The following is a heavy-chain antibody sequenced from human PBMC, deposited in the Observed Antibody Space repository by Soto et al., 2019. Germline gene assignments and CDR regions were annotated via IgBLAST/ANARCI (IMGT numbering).Heavy chain of an antibody. V-gene: IGHV3-23*01. Sequence: GGSLRLSCAASGFTFSSYAMSWVRQAPGKGLEWVSAISGSGGSTYYADSVKGRFTISRDNSKNTLYLQMNSLRAEDTAVYYCAKDSTYYYDSSGYPLSWFDPWGQGTLVTVSS. CDR1: GFTFSSYA. D-gene: IGHD3-22*01. J-gene: IGHJ5*02. CDR3: AKDSTYYYDSSGYPLSWFDP. CDR2: ISGSGGST.